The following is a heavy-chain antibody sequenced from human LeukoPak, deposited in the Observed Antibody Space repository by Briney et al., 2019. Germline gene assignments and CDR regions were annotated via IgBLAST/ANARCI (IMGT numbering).Heavy chain of an antibody. J-gene: IGHJ4*02. D-gene: IGHD2-15*01. CDR3: ARGTDIVVVVAATTSYYFDY. CDR1: GFTFSSYW. V-gene: IGHV3-7*01. Sequence: PGGSLRLSCAASGFTFSSYWMSWVRQAPGKGLEWVGNIKQDGSEKYYVDSVKGRFTISRDNAKNSLYLQMNSLRAEDTAVYYCARGTDIVVVVAATTSYYFDYWGQGTLVTVSS. CDR2: IKQDGSEK.